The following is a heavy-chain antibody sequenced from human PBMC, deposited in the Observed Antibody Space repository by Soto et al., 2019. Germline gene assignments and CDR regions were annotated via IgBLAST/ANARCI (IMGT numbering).Heavy chain of an antibody. D-gene: IGHD3-10*01. V-gene: IGHV4-39*01. CDR2: IYYSGST. J-gene: IGHJ5*02. CDR3: ASHYGSGSYYINWFDP. CDR1: GGSISSSSYY. Sequence: SETLSLTCTVSGGSISSSSYYWGWIRQPPGKGLEWIGSIYYSGSTYYNPSLKSRVTISVDTSKNQFSLKLSSVTAADTAVYYCASHYGSGSYYINWFDPWGQRTLVTVSS.